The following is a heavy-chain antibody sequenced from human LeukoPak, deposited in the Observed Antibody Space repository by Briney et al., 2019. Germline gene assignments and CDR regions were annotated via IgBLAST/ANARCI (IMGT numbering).Heavy chain of an antibody. J-gene: IGHJ6*02. CDR2: ISSSSSYI. CDR1: GFTFSSYS. V-gene: IGHV3-21*04. Sequence: GGSLGLSCAASGFTFSSYSMNWVRQAPGKGLEWVSSISSSSSYIYYADSVKGRFTISRDNSKNTLYLQMNSLRAEDTAVYYCATVGAGYYYYGMDVWGQGTTVTVSS. CDR3: ATVGAGYYYYGMDV. D-gene: IGHD3-10*01.